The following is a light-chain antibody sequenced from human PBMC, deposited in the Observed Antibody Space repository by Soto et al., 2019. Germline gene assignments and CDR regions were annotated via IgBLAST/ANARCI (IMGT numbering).Light chain of an antibody. Sequence: EIVLTQSPGTLSLSPGERATLSCRASQSVSSSYLAWYQQKPGQAPRLLIYGASSSATGIPDRFSGSGSGTDFTLTISRLEPEDFAVYSCPQYGSSPPYPVGQGTKLEI. V-gene: IGKV3-20*01. CDR2: GAS. CDR3: PQYGSSPPYP. CDR1: QSVSSSY. J-gene: IGKJ2*01.